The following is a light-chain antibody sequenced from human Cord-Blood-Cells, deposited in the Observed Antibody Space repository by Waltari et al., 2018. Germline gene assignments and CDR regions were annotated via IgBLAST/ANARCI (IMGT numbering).Light chain of an antibody. CDR1: SSDVGGYTH. CDR2: DVS. J-gene: IGLJ1*01. Sequence: QSALTHPASVSGSPGQSITISCTGTSSDVGGYTHVSWYQQHPGKAPKLMIYDVSNRPSGVSNRFSGSKSGKTASLTISGLQAEDEADYYCSSYTSSSTLNYVFGTGTKVTVL. V-gene: IGLV2-14*01. CDR3: SSYTSSSTLNYV.